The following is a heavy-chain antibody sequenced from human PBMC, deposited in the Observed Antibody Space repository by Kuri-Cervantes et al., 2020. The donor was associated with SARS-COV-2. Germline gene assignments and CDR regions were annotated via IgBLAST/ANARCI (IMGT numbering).Heavy chain of an antibody. Sequence: GESLKISCAASGFTLSRYTMNWVRQAPGKALEWVSSISGSGSYIYYADSVKGRFTISKESGENSLYLQMNSLRAEDTAVYYCAVPKGNDYYGSGSYDYWGQGTLVTVSS. CDR1: GFTLSRYT. J-gene: IGHJ4*02. CDR3: AVPKGNDYYGSGSYDY. CDR2: ISGSGSYI. V-gene: IGHV3-21*01. D-gene: IGHD3-10*01.